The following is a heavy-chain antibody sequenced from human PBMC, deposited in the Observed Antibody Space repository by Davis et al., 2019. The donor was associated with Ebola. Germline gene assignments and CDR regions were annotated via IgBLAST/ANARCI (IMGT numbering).Heavy chain of an antibody. J-gene: IGHJ6*02. V-gene: IGHV3-13*01. Sequence: GGSRLSCAASGFTFSSYDMHWVRQATGKGLEWVSAIGTAGDTYYPGSVKGRFTISRENAKKSLYLQMNSLGAGDTAVYYCARGVAGRVRGVPWAMDVWGQGTTVTVSS. CDR2: IGTAGDT. CDR1: GFTFSSYD. D-gene: IGHD3-10*01. CDR3: ARGVAGRVRGVPWAMDV.